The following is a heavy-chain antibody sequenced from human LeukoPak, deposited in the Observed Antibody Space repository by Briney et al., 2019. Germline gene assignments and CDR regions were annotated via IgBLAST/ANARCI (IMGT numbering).Heavy chain of an antibody. Sequence: SETLSLTCTVSGGSISSYYWSWIRQPPGKGLEWIAYIYYSGSTNYNPSLKSRVTISVDTSKNQFSLKLSSVTAADTAVYYCARHMAPLAYGMDVWGQGTTVTVSS. CDR1: GGSISSYY. J-gene: IGHJ6*02. CDR3: ARHMAPLAYGMDV. CDR2: IYYSGST. V-gene: IGHV4-59*08. D-gene: IGHD3-10*01.